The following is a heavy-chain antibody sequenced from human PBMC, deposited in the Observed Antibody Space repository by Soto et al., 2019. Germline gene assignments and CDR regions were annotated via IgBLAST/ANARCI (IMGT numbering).Heavy chain of an antibody. CDR3: EAELADDYSWGSYRWLAFDI. Sequence: QMQLVQSGPELKKPGTSVKVSCKASGFTFTSSAMQWVRQARGQRLEWIGWIVVGSGNTNYAQKFQERVTITRDMSTSTAYMELSSLRAEDTAVYYCEAELADDYSWGSYRWLAFDIWGQGTMVTVSS. V-gene: IGHV1-58*02. D-gene: IGHD3-16*02. J-gene: IGHJ3*02. CDR2: IVVGSGNT. CDR1: GFTFTSSA.